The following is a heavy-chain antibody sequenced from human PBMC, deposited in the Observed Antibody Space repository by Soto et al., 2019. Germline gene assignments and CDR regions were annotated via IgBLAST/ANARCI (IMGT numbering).Heavy chain of an antibody. CDR2: ISGSGGST. D-gene: IGHD6-19*01. V-gene: IGHV3-23*01. CDR1: GFTFSSYA. J-gene: IGHJ4*02. Sequence: PGGSLRLSCAASGFTFSSYALSWVRQAPGKGLEWVSVISGSGGSTYYAESVKGRFTISRDNSKNTLYLQMNSLRADDTAVYYCAKSSGWFHPFAFWGQGTLVIVSS. CDR3: AKSSGWFHPFAF.